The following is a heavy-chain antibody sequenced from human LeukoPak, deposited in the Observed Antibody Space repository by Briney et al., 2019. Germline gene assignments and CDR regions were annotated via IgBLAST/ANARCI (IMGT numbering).Heavy chain of an antibody. V-gene: IGHV3-74*01. CDR3: ARVALGSYNWFDP. Sequence: GGSLRLSCAAAGFTFSRYWMHWVRQAPGKVLVWVSRINTDGSRTTYADSVKGRFTISRDNAKNTVYLPMNSLRAEDTAVYYCARVALGSYNWFDPWGQGTLVTVSS. J-gene: IGHJ5*02. D-gene: IGHD3-10*01. CDR1: GFTFSRYW. CDR2: INTDGSRT.